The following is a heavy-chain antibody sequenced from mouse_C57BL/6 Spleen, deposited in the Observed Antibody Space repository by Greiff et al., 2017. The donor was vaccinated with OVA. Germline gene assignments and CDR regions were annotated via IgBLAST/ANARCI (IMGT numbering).Heavy chain of an antibody. CDR1: GYAFSSSW. V-gene: IGHV1-82*01. D-gene: IGHD6-1*01. CDR3: ARGLLWDY. J-gene: IGHJ4*01. Sequence: QVQLQQSGPELVKPGASVKISCKASGYAFSSSWMNWVKQRPGKGLEWIGRIYPGDGDTNYNGKFKGKATLTADKSSSTAYMQLSSLTSEDSAVYFCARGLLWDYWGQGTSVTVSS. CDR2: IYPGDGDT.